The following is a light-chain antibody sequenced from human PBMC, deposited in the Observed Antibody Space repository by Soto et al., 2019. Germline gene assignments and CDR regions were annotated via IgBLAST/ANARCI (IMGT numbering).Light chain of an antibody. CDR3: ATWDDSLNGPV. V-gene: IGLV1-44*01. J-gene: IGLJ2*01. CDR2: NSN. CDR1: SSNIGTNP. Sequence: QSVLTQPPSTSGTPGQRVTISCSGSSSNIGTNPVNWYQQLPGTAPKLLIYNSNQRPSGVPDRFSGSKSGTSASLAISGLQSEDEADYYCATWDDSLNGPVFGGGTKLTVL.